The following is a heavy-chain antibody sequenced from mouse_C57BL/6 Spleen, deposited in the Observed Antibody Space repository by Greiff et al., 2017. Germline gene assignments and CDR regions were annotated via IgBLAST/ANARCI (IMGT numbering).Heavy chain of an antibody. Sequence: EVKLMESGGGLVQPGGSLSLSCAASGFTFTDYYMSWVRQPPGKALEWLGFIRNKANGYTTEYSASVKGRFTISRDNSQSILYLQMNALRAEDSATYYCARYRGTKYYFDYWGQGTTLTVSS. CDR3: ARYRGTKYYFDY. CDR2: IRNKANGYTT. V-gene: IGHV7-3*01. CDR1: GFTFTDYY. D-gene: IGHD3-3*01. J-gene: IGHJ2*01.